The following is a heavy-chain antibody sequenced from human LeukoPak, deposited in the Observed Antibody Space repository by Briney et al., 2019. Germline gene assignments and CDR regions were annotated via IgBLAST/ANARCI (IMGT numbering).Heavy chain of an antibody. D-gene: IGHD1-26*01. J-gene: IGHJ4*02. CDR2: ISYDGSNK. Sequence: PGGSLRLSCAASGFTFSSYAMHWVRQAPGKGLEWVAVISYDGSNKYYADSVKGRFTISSDNSKNTLYLQMNSLRAEDTAVYYCARDIGQYWGQGTLVTVSS. CDR3: ARDIGQY. CDR1: GFTFSSYA. V-gene: IGHV3-30-3*01.